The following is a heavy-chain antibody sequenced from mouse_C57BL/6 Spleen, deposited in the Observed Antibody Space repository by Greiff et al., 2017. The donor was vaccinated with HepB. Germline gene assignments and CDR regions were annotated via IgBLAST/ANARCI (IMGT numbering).Heavy chain of an antibody. CDR3: ARKEDGNSPFDY. D-gene: IGHD2-1*01. J-gene: IGHJ2*01. CDR2: IYPGSGST. V-gene: IGHV1-55*01. Sequence: QVQLQQPGAELVKPGASVKMSCKASGYTFTSYWITWVKQRPGQGLEWIGDIYPGSGSTNYNEKFKSKATLTVDTSSSTAYMQLSSLTSEDSAVDYCARKEDGNSPFDYWGQGTTLTVSS. CDR1: GYTFTSYW.